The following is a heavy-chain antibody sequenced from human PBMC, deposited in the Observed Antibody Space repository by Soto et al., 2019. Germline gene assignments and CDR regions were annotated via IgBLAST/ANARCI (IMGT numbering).Heavy chain of an antibody. CDR2: IRSEDYGGTT. CDR3: TRAPEKYSSSSLLGD. Sequence: GGALRVFGRTSGVIFGDDAMSWVRQVPVKGLEWVGFIRSEDYGGTTEYGASVKGRFTISRDDSKSVAYLQMNSLKTEDTAVYFCTRAPEKYSSSSLLGDWGQGTLVTVYS. J-gene: IGHJ4*02. D-gene: IGHD6-6*01. CDR1: GVIFGDDA. V-gene: IGHV3-49*04.